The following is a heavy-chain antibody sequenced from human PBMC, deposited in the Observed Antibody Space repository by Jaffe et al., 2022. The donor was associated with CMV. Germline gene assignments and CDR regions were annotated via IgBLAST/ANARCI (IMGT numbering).Heavy chain of an antibody. CDR1: GYSFTSYW. CDR3: ARLGVLWFGELSWGENWFDP. Sequence: EVQLVQSGAEVKKPGESLKISCKGSGYSFTSYWIGWVRQMPGKGLEWMGIIYPGDSDTRYSPSFQGQVTISADKSISTAYLQWSSLKASDTAMYYCARLGVLWFGELSWGENWFDPWGQGTLVTVSS. D-gene: IGHD3-10*01. CDR2: IYPGDSDT. V-gene: IGHV5-51*01. J-gene: IGHJ5*02.